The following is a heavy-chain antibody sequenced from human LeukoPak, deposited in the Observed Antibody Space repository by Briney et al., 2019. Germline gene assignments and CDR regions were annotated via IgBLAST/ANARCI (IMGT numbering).Heavy chain of an antibody. D-gene: IGHD3-10*01. J-gene: IGHJ4*02. CDR2: IKEDGSET. CDR1: GFTFNSYW. CDR3: ARDYASDY. Sequence: GGSLRLSCAASGFTFNSYWMNWVRQAPGKGLQWVATIKEDGSETFYVDSVKGRFTISRDNAKNSLYLQMSSLRAEDTAVYYCARDYASDYWGQGTLVTVSS. V-gene: IGHV3-7*01.